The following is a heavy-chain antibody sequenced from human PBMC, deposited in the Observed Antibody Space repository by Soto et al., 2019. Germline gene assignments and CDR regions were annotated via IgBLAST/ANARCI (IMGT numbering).Heavy chain of an antibody. J-gene: IGHJ6*02. CDR1: GDSVSSNSAA. V-gene: IGHV6-1*01. CDR3: AREDIVVVVAATPHYYYYGMDV. D-gene: IGHD2-15*01. CDR2: TYYRSKWYN. Sequence: PSQTLSLTCAISGDSVSSNSAAWNWIRQSPSRGLEWLGRTYYRSKWYNDYAVSVKSRITISPDTSKNQFSLQLNSVTPEDTAVYYCAREDIVVVVAATPHYYYYGMDVWGQGTTVTVSS.